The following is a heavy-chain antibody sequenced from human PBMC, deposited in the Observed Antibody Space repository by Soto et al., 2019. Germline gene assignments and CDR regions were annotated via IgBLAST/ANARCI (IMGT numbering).Heavy chain of an antibody. Sequence: QVQLVQSGAEVKKPGASVKVSCKTSGYTFTGYGINWVRQAPGHGLEWMGWISVFNGNTKYAQNIQDRVIMTTDTSTSTAYMELRSLRSDDTAVYLCGRDGSGGIIDSWGQGTMLIVSS. CDR3: GRDGSGGIIDS. V-gene: IGHV1-18*01. J-gene: IGHJ3*01. CDR1: GYTFTGYG. D-gene: IGHD2-15*01. CDR2: ISVFNGNT.